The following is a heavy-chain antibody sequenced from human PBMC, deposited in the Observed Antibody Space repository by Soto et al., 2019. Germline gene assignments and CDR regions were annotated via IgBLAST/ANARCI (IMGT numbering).Heavy chain of an antibody. V-gene: IGHV4-39*01. D-gene: IGHD6-13*01. CDR3: ASLLYWRSWGNYLYYLDL. Sequence: SATLSLACTVSGGSLSSSSYYWRWICKPRGKGLEWMGSIYYSGSTYYNPSLKSRVTISVDTSKNQFFLKLSSVTAADTAVYYCASLLYWRSWGNYLYYLDLWGKGTSVTVSS. CDR1: GGSLSSSSYY. J-gene: IGHJ6*03. CDR2: IYYSGST.